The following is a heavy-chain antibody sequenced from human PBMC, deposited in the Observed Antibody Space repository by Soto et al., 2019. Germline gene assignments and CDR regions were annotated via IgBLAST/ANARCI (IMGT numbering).Heavy chain of an antibody. CDR3: ARAGGGDLWLGKLLENWFDP. J-gene: IGHJ5*02. D-gene: IGHD3-10*01. CDR2: IYYSGST. CDR1: DGSSSGGGDY. V-gene: IGHV4-31*03. Sequence: PSETQSLTCPVSDGSSSGGGDYLSWLHQHPGKGLEWIGYIYYSGSTYYNPSLKSRVTISVDTSKNQFSLKLSSVTAADTAVYYCARAGGGDLWLGKLLENWFDPWGQGTLVAVSS.